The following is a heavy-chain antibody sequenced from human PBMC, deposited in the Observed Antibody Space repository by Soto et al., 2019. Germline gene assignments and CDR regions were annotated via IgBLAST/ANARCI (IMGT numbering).Heavy chain of an antibody. CDR3: SRSFRVGSTPPSLDY. CDR2: IYYSGSA. Sequence: QVHLQESGPGLVKPSQTLSLSCTVSNGPINSADYYWSWIRQAPGQGLEWIGYIYYSGSASYNPALRGLFSISLDTSKNQFSLSLSSVTAADTAVYFCSRSFRVGSTPPSLDYCGQGTLVTVSS. J-gene: IGHJ4*02. D-gene: IGHD1-26*01. V-gene: IGHV4-30-4*01. CDR1: NGPINSADYY.